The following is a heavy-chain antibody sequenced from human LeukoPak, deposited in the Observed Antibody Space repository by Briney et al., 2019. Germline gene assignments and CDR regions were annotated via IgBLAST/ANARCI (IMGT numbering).Heavy chain of an antibody. CDR2: IIPILGIA. CDR1: GGTFSSYA. Sequence: ASVKVSCKASGGTFSSYAISWVRQAPGQGLEWMGRIIPILGIANYAQKFQGRVTITADKSTSTAYMELSSLRSEDTAVYYCASLAAAADWWFDPWGQGTLVTVSS. CDR3: ASLAAAADWWFDP. V-gene: IGHV1-69*04. J-gene: IGHJ5*02. D-gene: IGHD6-13*01.